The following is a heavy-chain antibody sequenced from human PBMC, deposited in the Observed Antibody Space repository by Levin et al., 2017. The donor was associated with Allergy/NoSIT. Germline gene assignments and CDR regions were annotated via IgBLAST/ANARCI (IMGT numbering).Heavy chain of an antibody. V-gene: IGHV3-11*01. J-gene: IGHJ6*02. CDR3: ARDRRMATINWVDYYYGMDV. CDR2: ISSSGSTI. Sequence: GGSLRLSCAASGFTFSDYYMSWIRQAPGKGLEWVSYISSSGSTIYYADSVKGRFTISRDNAKNSLYLQMNSLRAEDTAVYYCARDRRMATINWVDYYYGMDVWGQGTTVTVSS. D-gene: IGHD5-24*01. CDR1: GFTFSDYY.